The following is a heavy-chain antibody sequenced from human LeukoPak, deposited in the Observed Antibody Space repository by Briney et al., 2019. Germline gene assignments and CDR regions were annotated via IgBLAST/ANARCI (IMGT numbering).Heavy chain of an antibody. CDR3: ARDSESSGWHPNWFDP. D-gene: IGHD6-19*01. CDR2: IYTSGST. CDR1: GGSISSYY. V-gene: IGHV4-4*07. J-gene: IGHJ5*02. Sequence: SETLSLTCTVSGGSISSYYWSWIRQPAGKGLEWIGRIYTSGSTNYNPSLKSRVTVSIDTSKNQVSLKLSSMTAADTAVYYCARDSESSGWHPNWFDPWGQGTLVTVSS.